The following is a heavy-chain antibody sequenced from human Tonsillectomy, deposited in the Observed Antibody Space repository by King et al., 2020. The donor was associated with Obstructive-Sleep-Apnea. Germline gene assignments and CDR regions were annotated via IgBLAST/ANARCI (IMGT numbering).Heavy chain of an antibody. J-gene: IGHJ4*02. Sequence: VQLVESGGGLVQPGRSLRLSCAASGFTFDDYAMHWVRQVPGKGLEWVSGISWHSVSIGYSDSVKGRFTISRDNAKNSLYLQMNSLRVEDTALYYCGKDIAVAGMVAVDYWGQGTLVTVSS. CDR1: GFTFDDYA. D-gene: IGHD6-19*01. CDR3: GKDIAVAGMVAVDY. CDR2: ISWHSVSI. V-gene: IGHV3-9*01.